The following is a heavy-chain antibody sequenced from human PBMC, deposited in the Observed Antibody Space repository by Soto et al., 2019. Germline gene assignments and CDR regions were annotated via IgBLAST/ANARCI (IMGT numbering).Heavy chain of an antibody. CDR1: GYTFTAYS. V-gene: IGHV1-2*02. J-gene: IGHJ4*02. CDR3: AMSRRGDQFDD. D-gene: IGHD3-16*01. CDR2: INPNSGDT. Sequence: QVQLVQSGTEVKKPGASVKVSCKASGYTFTAYSMHWVRQAPGQGLEWMGWINPNSGDTDDARNFQGRVTMTRDTSISTAYMELSILRSDDTAVYFCAMSRRGDQFDDWGQGTLVTVSS.